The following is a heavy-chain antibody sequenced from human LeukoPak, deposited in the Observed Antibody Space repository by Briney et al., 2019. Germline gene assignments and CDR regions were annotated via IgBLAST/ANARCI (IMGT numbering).Heavy chain of an antibody. Sequence: GASVKVSCKASGYTFTSYGISGGRQAPGQGREGMGWIIASNGNTNYAQKLQGRVTMTTDTSTSTAYMELRSLRSDDTAVYYCARKVIFAFDIWGQGTMVTVSS. V-gene: IGHV1-18*01. CDR1: GYTFTSYG. CDR3: ARKVIFAFDI. D-gene: IGHD2/OR15-2a*01. CDR2: IIASNGNT. J-gene: IGHJ3*02.